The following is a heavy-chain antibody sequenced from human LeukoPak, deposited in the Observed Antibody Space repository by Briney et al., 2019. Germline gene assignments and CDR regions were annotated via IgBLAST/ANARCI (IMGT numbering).Heavy chain of an antibody. Sequence: SETLSLTCAVYGGSFSGYYWSWIRQPPGKGREWIGEINHSGSTNYNPSLKSRVTISVDTSKNQFSLKLSSVTAADTAVYYCARRKRYSSSWWTEDKNWFDPWGQGTLVTVSS. CDR1: GGSFSGYY. J-gene: IGHJ5*02. V-gene: IGHV4-34*01. D-gene: IGHD6-13*01. CDR3: ARRKRYSSSWWTEDKNWFDP. CDR2: INHSGST.